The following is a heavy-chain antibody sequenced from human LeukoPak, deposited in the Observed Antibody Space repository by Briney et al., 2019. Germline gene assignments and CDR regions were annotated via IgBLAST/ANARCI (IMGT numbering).Heavy chain of an antibody. Sequence: QPGGSRRLSCVASVLPLGVIAMHWFRQAPGKGLEWVSLISGDGVSTFYADSVKGRFSISRDNSKNSLSLEMNSLRTEDTAMYYCARESGKFDYWGQGTLVAVSS. CDR1: VLPLGVIA. J-gene: IGHJ4*02. V-gene: IGHV3-43*02. CDR3: ARESGKFDY. CDR2: ISGDGVST.